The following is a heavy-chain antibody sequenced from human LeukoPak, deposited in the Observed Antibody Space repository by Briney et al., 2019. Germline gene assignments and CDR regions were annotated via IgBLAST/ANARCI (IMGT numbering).Heavy chain of an antibody. CDR3: ARGEYQLPPTYYYYYYMDV. V-gene: IGHV3-48*03. CDR1: GFTFSSYE. Sequence: GGSLRLSCAASGFTFSSYEMNWVRQAPGKGLEWVSYISSSGSTIYYADSVKGRFTISRVNAKNSLYLQMNSLRAEDTAVYYCARGEYQLPPTYYYYYYMDVWGKGTTVTISS. J-gene: IGHJ6*03. CDR2: ISSSGSTI. D-gene: IGHD2-2*01.